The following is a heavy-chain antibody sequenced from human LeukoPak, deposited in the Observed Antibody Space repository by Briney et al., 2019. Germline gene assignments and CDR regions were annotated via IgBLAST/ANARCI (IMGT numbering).Heavy chain of an antibody. Sequence: GGSLRLSCAASGFTFSDYYMSWIRQAPGKGLEWVSYISSSSSYTNYADPVKGRFTIARDNAKNSLYLQMNSLRAEDTAVYYCAREGSVVVPHYYFDYWGQGTLVTVSS. J-gene: IGHJ4*02. CDR2: ISSSSSYT. CDR3: AREGSVVVPHYYFDY. D-gene: IGHD2-2*01. V-gene: IGHV3-11*06. CDR1: GFTFSDYY.